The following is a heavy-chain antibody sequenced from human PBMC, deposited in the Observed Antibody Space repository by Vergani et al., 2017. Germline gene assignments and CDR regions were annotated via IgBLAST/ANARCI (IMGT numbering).Heavy chain of an antibody. CDR1: GGSISSYY. D-gene: IGHD3-3*01. CDR2: IYYSGST. V-gene: IGHV4-59*12. CDR3: ASATEYYDFWSGYYSDFDI. Sequence: QVQLQESGPGLVKPSETLSLTCTVSGGSISSYYWSWIRQPPGKGLEWIGYIYYSGSTNYNPSIKSRVTISVDTSKNQFSLKLSSVTAADTAVYYCASATEYYDFWSGYYSDFDIWGQGTMVTVSS. J-gene: IGHJ3*02.